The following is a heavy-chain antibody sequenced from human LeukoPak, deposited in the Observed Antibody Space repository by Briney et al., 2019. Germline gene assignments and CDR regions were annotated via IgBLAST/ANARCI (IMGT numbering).Heavy chain of an antibody. J-gene: IGHJ5*02. D-gene: IGHD2-21*02. Sequence: GGSLRLSCAASGFTFSNYGMSWVRQAPGKGLEWVSGISGSGDSTYYADSVKGRFTISRDNSKNTVYLQMNSLRAEDTALYYRARKKCGGDCNSFNWFDPWGQGTLVTVSS. CDR3: ARKKCGGDCNSFNWFDP. CDR2: ISGSGDST. V-gene: IGHV3-23*01. CDR1: GFTFSNYG.